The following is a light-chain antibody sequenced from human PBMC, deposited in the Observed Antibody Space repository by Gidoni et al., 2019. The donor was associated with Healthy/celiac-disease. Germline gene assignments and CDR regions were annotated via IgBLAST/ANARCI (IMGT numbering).Light chain of an antibody. J-gene: IGKJ2*02. Sequence: EIVLTQSPGTLSLSPGERATLSCRASQSVSSSYLAWYQQEPGQAPRLLIYGASSRATGIPDRFSGSGSGTDFTLTISRLEPEDFAVYYCQQYGSSRWTFXQXTKLEIK. CDR2: GAS. CDR3: QQYGSSRWT. V-gene: IGKV3-20*01. CDR1: QSVSSSY.